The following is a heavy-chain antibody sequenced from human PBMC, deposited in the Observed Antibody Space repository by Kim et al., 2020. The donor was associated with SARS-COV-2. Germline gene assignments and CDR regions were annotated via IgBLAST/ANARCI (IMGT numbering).Heavy chain of an antibody. V-gene: IGHV3-74*01. Sequence: ANSVKCPSTLSRDNANNTLYPQMNSLGVEDTAVYYCARSIVAPSTDYWGQGTLVTVSS. J-gene: IGHJ4*02. D-gene: IGHD5-12*01. CDR3: ARSIVAPSTDY.